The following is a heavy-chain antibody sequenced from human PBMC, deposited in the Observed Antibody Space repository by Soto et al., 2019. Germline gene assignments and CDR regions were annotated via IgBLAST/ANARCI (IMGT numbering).Heavy chain of an antibody. CDR3: ASWTRCSRTSCYNGPGVAFDL. D-gene: IGHD2-2*02. CDR1: GYTFTSYY. V-gene: IGHV1-46*01. Sequence: ASVEVSCKASGYTFTSYYIHWVRQAPGQGLEWMGIINPSGGSTSYAQKFQGRVTMTRDTPTSTVYMELSSLRSEDTAVYYCASWTRCSRTSCYNGPGVAFDLWGPGTMLTV. J-gene: IGHJ3*01. CDR2: INPSGGST.